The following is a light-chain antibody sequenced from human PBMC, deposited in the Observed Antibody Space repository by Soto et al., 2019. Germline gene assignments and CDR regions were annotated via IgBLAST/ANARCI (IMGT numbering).Light chain of an antibody. CDR2: DAS. J-gene: IGKJ4*01. CDR1: QSVSSH. Sequence: EIVLTQSPATLSLSPGERATLSCRASQSVSSHLAWYQQKPGQAPRLLIYDASNRATGIPARFSGSGSGTDFTLTISSLEPEDFAVYYCQQRASRLTFGGGTKVEIK. V-gene: IGKV3-11*01. CDR3: QQRASRLT.